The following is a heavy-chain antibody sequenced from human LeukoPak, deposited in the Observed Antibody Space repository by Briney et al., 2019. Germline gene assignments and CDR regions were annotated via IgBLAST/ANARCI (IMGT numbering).Heavy chain of an antibody. V-gene: IGHV3-23*01. Sequence: GGSLRLSCTPSGFTFSSHAMSWVRQAPGKGLEWVSAISGSGGNTYYVDSVKGRFTISRDNSKNTLYLQMNSLRAEDTAVYYCAKVRSGSYWTDAFDIWGQGTLVTVSS. D-gene: IGHD1-26*01. CDR2: ISGSGGNT. CDR1: GFTFSSHA. J-gene: IGHJ3*02. CDR3: AKVRSGSYWTDAFDI.